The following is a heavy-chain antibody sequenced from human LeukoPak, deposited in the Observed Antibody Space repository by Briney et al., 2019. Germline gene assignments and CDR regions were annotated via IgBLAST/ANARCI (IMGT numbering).Heavy chain of an antibody. D-gene: IGHD1-14*01. CDR2: IKSDGSST. Sequence: GGSLRLSCAASGFTFSDYWMHWVRQAPGKGLVWVSRIKSDGSSTSYADSVKGRFTISRDNAKNSLYLQMNSLRAEDTAIYYCARDKNGPETWGQGTLVTVSS. V-gene: IGHV3-74*01. CDR3: ARDKNGPET. CDR1: GFTFSDYW. J-gene: IGHJ4*02.